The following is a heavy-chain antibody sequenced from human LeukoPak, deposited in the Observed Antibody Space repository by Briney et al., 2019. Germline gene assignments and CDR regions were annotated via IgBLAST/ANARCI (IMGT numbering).Heavy chain of an antibody. D-gene: IGHD3-16*01. CDR2: ISYDGSNK. Sequence: GGSLRLSCGASGFTFSNYGMHWVRQAPGKGLEWVAVISYDGSNKYYADSVKGRFTISRDNSKNTLYLQMNSLTAADTAVYFCAKALGDWPTTLDYWGRGTLVTVSS. V-gene: IGHV3-33*05. CDR1: GFTFSNYG. J-gene: IGHJ4*02. CDR3: AKALGDWPTTLDY.